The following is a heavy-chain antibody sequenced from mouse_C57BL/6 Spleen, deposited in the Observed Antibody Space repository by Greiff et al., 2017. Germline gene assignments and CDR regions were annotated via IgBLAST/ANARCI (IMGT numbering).Heavy chain of an antibody. CDR1: GYTFTDYY. D-gene: IGHD1-1*01. CDR3: ARSGDGSSYDWYFDV. CDR2: IFPGSGST. J-gene: IGHJ1*03. Sequence: LQESGPELVKPGASVKISCKASGYTFTDYYINWVKQRPGQGLEWIGWIFPGSGSTYYNEKFKGKATLTVDKSSSTAYMLLSSLTSEDSAVYFCARSGDGSSYDWYFDVWGTGTTVTVSS. V-gene: IGHV1-75*01.